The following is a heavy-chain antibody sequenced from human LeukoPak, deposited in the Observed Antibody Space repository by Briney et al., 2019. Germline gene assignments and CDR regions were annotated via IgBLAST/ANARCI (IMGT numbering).Heavy chain of an antibody. V-gene: IGHV3-30*02. J-gene: IGHJ4*02. CDR1: GLTFSSYS. Sequence: GGSLRLSCAASGLTFSSYSMHWVRQAPGKGLQWVSHIRSDGSTSYCADSVKGRFTISRDNSKNTLYLQMNSLRPEDTAIYFCVKDHGAYDLDSRGQGTLVTVSS. CDR3: VKDHGAYDLDS. CDR2: IRSDGSTS. D-gene: IGHD4-17*01.